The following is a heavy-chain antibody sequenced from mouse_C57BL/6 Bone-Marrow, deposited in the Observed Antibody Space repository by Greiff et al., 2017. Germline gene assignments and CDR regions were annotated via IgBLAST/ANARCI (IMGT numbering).Heavy chain of an antibody. CDR2: IYPRSGNT. CDR3: ARFFDYGWFAY. V-gene: IGHV1-81*01. J-gene: IGHJ3*01. CDR1: GYTFTSYG. Sequence: QVTLKVSGAELARPGASVKLSCKASGYTFTSYGISWVKQRTGQGLEWIGEIYPRSGNTYYNEKFKGKATLTADKSSSTAYMELRSLTSEDSAVYFCARFFDYGWFAYWGQGTLVTVSA. D-gene: IGHD2-4*01.